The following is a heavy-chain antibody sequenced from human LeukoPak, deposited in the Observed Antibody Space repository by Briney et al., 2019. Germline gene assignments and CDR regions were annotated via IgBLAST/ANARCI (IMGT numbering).Heavy chain of an antibody. V-gene: IGHV1-46*01. J-gene: IGHJ5*02. CDR3: ARDNSGGSTWWFNP. CDR2: INPSGSYT. CDR1: GIPFTSYY. Sequence: GASVKGSCKASGIPFTSYYMHWGRQAPGQGLEWMGIINPSGSYTSYAQKFQGRVTMTRDTSTSTVYMELSSLRSEDTAVYYCARDNSGGSTWWFNPWGQGTLVTVSS. D-gene: IGHD2-15*01.